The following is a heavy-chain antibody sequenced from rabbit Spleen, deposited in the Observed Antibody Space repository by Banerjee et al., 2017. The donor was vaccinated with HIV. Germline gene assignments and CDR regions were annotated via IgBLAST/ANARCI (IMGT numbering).Heavy chain of an antibody. J-gene: IGHJ6*01. CDR2: INAATAKP. Sequence: QSLEESGGGLVQPGGSLKLSCKASGFDLSNYGVSWVRQAPGKGLEWIACINAATAKPVYAPWAKGRFTTSRPSSTTVTLQMTRLTAADTATYFCARDTSSSFSSYGMDLWGPGTLVTVS. CDR3: ARDTSSSFSSYGMDL. CDR1: GFDLSNYG. D-gene: IGHD1-1*01. V-gene: IGHV1S40*01.